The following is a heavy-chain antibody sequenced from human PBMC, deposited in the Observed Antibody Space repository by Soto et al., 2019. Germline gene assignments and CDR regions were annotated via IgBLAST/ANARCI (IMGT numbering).Heavy chain of an antibody. D-gene: IGHD3-16*01. CDR2: IFHSGTT. Sequence: SETLSLTCTVSGASISSSYWSWIRQPPGKGLEWIGYIFHSGTTNYNPSLKSRVTISVDTSKNQFSLKLSSVTAADTAVYYCARDWGSSGYYYYYGMDVWGQGTTVTVSS. CDR1: GASISSSY. V-gene: IGHV4-59*01. CDR3: ARDWGSSGYYYYYGMDV. J-gene: IGHJ6*02.